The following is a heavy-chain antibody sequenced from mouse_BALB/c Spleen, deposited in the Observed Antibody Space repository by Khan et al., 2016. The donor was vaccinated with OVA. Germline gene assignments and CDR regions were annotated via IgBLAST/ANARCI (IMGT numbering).Heavy chain of an antibody. V-gene: IGHV1S137*01. Sequence: VQLQEPGTELVRPGVSVKISCKGSGYTFTDFAMHWVKQSHAKSLEWTGVISTYYGDVTYNQKFKGKVTMTVDKSSSTAYMDLARLTSEDSAIYYCARGSGEYGFAYWGQGTLVTVSA. CDR1: GYTFTDFA. CDR3: ARGSGEYGFAY. J-gene: IGHJ3*01. CDR2: ISTYYGDV. D-gene: IGHD2-10*02.